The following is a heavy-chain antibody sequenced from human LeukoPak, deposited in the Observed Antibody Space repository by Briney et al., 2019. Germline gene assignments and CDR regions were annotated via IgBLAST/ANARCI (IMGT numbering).Heavy chain of an antibody. V-gene: IGHV1-24*01. CDR2: FDPEDGEDGET. CDR1: GYSLIEVA. D-gene: IGHD6-19*01. CDR3: AMTGRYAGRLFDY. J-gene: IGHJ4*02. Sequence: ASVKVSCKVSGYSLIEVAMHWVRQAPGKGLEWVGSFDPEDGEDGETHYGQKFQGRVTMTEDASTDTAYMELSSLTSEDTAVYYCAMTGRYAGRLFDYWGQGTLVTVSS.